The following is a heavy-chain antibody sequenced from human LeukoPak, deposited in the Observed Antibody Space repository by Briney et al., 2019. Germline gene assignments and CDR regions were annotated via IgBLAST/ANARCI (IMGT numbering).Heavy chain of an antibody. CDR2: INPSGGST. CDR1: GYTFTSYY. Sequence: GASVKVSCKASGYTFTSYYMHWVRQAPGQGLEWMGIINPSGGSTSYAQKFQGRVTMTRDTSTSTVYMELSSLRSEHTAVYYCARSYYDSSGYYGLYGMAVWGQGTTVTVSS. J-gene: IGHJ6*02. CDR3: ARSYYDSSGYYGLYGMAV. V-gene: IGHV1-46*01. D-gene: IGHD3-22*01.